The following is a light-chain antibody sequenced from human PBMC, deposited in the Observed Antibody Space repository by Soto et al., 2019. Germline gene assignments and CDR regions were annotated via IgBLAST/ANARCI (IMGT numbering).Light chain of an antibody. CDR1: QTITNY. V-gene: IGKV1-39*01. J-gene: IGKJ1*01. Sequence: DIQMTQSPSSLSASVGDRVTITCRSSQTITNYLAWYQQRPGRAPKLLIYTASNLQSGVPSRFSGSGSGTDFTLTISRLQPEDFAIYYCQQSQTSPWTFGQGTKVEI. CDR2: TAS. CDR3: QQSQTSPWT.